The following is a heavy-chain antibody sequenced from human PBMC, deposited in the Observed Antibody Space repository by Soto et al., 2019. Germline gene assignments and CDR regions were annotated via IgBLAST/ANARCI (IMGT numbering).Heavy chain of an antibody. J-gene: IGHJ4*02. V-gene: IGHV3-21*01. D-gene: IGHD1-20*01. CDR2: ISSSSSYI. Sequence: GGSLRLSCAASGFAFSCYTMNWVRQAPGKGLEWVSSISSSSSYIYYADSVKGRFTISRDNAKNSLYLQMNGLRAEDTAVYYCARILIIGTTGGSYFDYWGQGTLVTVSS. CDR1: GFAFSCYT. CDR3: ARILIIGTTGGSYFDY.